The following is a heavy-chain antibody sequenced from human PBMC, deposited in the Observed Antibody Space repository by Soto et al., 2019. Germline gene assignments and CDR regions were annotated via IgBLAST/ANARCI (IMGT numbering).Heavy chain of an antibody. Sequence: VKVSCKASGGTFSSYASSWVRQAPGQGLEWMGGIIPIFGTANYAQKFQGRVTITADESTSTAYMELSSLRSEDTAVYYCASGPGRGAARYGMDVWGQGTTVTVSS. J-gene: IGHJ6*02. D-gene: IGHD6-6*01. V-gene: IGHV1-69*13. CDR3: ASGPGRGAARYGMDV. CDR2: IIPIFGTA. CDR1: GGTFSSYA.